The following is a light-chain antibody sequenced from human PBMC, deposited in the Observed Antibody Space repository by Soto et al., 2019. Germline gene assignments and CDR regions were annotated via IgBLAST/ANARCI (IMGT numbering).Light chain of an antibody. V-gene: IGKV1-5*03. J-gene: IGKJ4*01. CDR1: QSISSW. CDR2: KAS. CDR3: QQYNSYPLT. Sequence: DIPMTQSPSTLSASVGDRVTITCRASQSISSWLAWYQQKPGKAPKVLIYKASSLESGVPSRFSGSGSGTEFTLSISSLQPDDFATYYCQQYNSYPLTFGGGTKVEIK.